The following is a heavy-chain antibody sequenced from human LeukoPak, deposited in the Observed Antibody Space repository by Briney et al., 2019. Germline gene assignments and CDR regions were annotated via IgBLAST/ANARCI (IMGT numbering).Heavy chain of an antibody. D-gene: IGHD6-13*01. Sequence: GGSLRLSCAASGFTFSSYGMHWVRQAPGKGLEWVALIWFDGSNKYYADSVKGRFTISRDNSKNTLYLQMNSLRAEDTAVYYCARPRGAAAGTFGFDPWGQGTLVTVSS. CDR1: GFTFSSYG. CDR2: IWFDGSNK. CDR3: ARPRGAAAGTFGFDP. J-gene: IGHJ5*02. V-gene: IGHV3-33*01.